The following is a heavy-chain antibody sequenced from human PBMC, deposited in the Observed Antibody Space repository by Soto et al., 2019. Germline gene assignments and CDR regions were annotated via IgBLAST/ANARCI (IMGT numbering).Heavy chain of an antibody. V-gene: IGHV4-59*01. CDR3: ASQDGDYDWFDP. D-gene: IGHD4-17*01. J-gene: IGHJ5*02. CDR2: XYYSGXT. CDR1: GGSINSYY. Sequence: PXXTLSLTCTVSGGSINSYYWSWIRQPPGKGLEWLGYXYYSGXTNYNHYLKSXXTITVDTXXNQFSLKLSTVTAPDTAVYYCASQDGDYDWFDPWGQGTLVTVSS.